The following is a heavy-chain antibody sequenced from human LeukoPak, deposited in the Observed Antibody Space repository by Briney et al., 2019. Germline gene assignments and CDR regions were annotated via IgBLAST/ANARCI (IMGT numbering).Heavy chain of an antibody. J-gene: IGHJ4*02. CDR1: GGSISSNSNY. CDR2: ISYGGST. Sequence: SETLSPTCTVSGGSISSNSNYWAWIRPPPGRGLEWIVSISYGGSTYYSPSLESRVTISVDTYKNQFSLRLSSVTAADTAVYYCARQALWFFDHWGQGTLVTVSS. V-gene: IGHV4-39*01. CDR3: ARQALWFFDH. D-gene: IGHD2-21*01.